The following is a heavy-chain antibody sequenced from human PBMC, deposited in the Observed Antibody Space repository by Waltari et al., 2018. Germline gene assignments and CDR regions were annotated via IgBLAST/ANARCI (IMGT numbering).Heavy chain of an antibody. J-gene: IGHJ4*02. CDR2: IKGDGSEN. CDR3: ASGGHVDY. CDR1: GCTFGNFW. V-gene: IGHV3-7*03. D-gene: IGHD3-16*01. Sequence: EVLLVESGGGLVQPGGSLRLSCAASGCTFGNFWMTWVRQAPGKGLEWVANIKGDGSENHYLDSVRGRFTVSRDNARNSLYLQMNSLRADDTAVYYCASGGHVDYCGQGTLVTVSS.